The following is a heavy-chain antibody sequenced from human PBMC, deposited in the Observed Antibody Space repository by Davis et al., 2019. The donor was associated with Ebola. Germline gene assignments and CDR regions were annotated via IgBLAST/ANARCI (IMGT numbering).Heavy chain of an antibody. V-gene: IGHV3-30-3*01. J-gene: IGHJ4*02. CDR3: VRDGVIILTAFYGDVY. D-gene: IGHD3-3*01. CDR2: ISYDGNKE. CDR1: GFKLNDLY. Sequence: GGSLRLSCAASGFKLNDLYVHWVRQAPGKGLEWVASISYDGNKEYYADSGRGRFTISRDSSKNTVYLQMDSLRIDDTAVYFCVRDGVIILTAFYGDVYWGQGTPVTVSS.